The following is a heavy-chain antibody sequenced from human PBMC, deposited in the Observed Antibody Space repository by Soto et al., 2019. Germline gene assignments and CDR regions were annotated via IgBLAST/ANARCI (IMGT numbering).Heavy chain of an antibody. V-gene: IGHV3-73*02. CDR1: GFTFSASA. D-gene: IGHD1-26*01. CDR3: APEGAGLRY. Sequence: EVQLVESGGGLVQPGGSLKLSCAVSGFTFSASAMHWVRQASGEGLEWVGRVRTTAYNYATAYAASVKVRFTISRDDSKDTTYLQMNSLKPEDTAVYYCAPEGAGLRYWGQGALVTVSS. J-gene: IGHJ4*02. CDR2: VRTTAYNYAT.